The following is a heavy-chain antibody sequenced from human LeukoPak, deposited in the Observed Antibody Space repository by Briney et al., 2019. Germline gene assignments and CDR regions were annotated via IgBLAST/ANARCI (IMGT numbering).Heavy chain of an antibody. CDR1: GFTVSSSY. V-gene: IGHV3-66*03. CDR2: IYMSGTT. CDR3: AAPSSVYYNY. D-gene: IGHD6-19*01. Sequence: GGSLRLSCAASGFTVSSSYMSWVRQAPGKGLEWVSVIYMSGTTYYGDSVKGRFTISRDNSKNTLFLQMNSLRTEDTAVYFCAAPSSVYYNYWGQGTLVTVSS. J-gene: IGHJ4*02.